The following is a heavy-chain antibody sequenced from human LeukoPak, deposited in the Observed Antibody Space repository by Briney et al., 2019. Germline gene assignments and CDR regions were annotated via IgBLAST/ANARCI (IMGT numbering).Heavy chain of an antibody. Sequence: PGGSLRLSCAASGFTFSSYAMSWVRQAPGKGLEWVSAISGSGGSTYYADSVKGRFTISRDNSKNTLYLQMNSLRAEDTAVYYCARDRSAALGSGYYYHDAFDIWGQGTMVTVSS. CDR2: ISGSGGST. D-gene: IGHD3-22*01. CDR1: GFTFSSYA. CDR3: ARDRSAALGSGYYYHDAFDI. V-gene: IGHV3-23*01. J-gene: IGHJ3*02.